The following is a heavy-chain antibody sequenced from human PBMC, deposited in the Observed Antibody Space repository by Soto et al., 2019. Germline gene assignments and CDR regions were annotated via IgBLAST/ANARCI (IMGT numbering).Heavy chain of an antibody. CDR2: ISSSGSTI. Sequence: PGGSLRLSCAASGFTFSNYYMRWVRQAPGKGLEWVSYISSSGSTIYYADSVKGRFTISRDDAKNSLYLQMNSLRAEDTAVYYCARDFNSAEYWGYSSGWSLDYWGQGTLVTVSS. CDR3: ARDFNSAEYWGYSSGWSLDY. CDR1: GFTFSNYY. J-gene: IGHJ4*02. D-gene: IGHD6-19*01. V-gene: IGHV3-11*01.